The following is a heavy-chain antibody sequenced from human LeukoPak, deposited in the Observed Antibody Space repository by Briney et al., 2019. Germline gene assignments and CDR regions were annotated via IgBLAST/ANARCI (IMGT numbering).Heavy chain of an antibody. Sequence: GSLRLSCSVSGFTVSTNYMSWIRQPPGKGLEWIGEINHSGSTNYNPSLKSRVTISVDTSKNQFSLKLSSVTAADTAVYYCARVRVPYSSSWYDYWGQGTLVTVSS. CDR3: ARVRVPYSSSWYDY. J-gene: IGHJ4*02. CDR2: INHSGST. V-gene: IGHV4-34*01. D-gene: IGHD6-13*01. CDR1: GFTVSTNY.